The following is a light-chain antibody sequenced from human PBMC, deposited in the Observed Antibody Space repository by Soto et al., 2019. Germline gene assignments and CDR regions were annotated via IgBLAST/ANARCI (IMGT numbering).Light chain of an antibody. CDR2: GAS. V-gene: IGKV3-20*01. CDR1: QSVSSAY. Sequence: EIVLTQSPGTLSLSPGERATLSCRASQSVSSAYLAWYQQIPGQAPRLLIYGASSRATGLQDRVSGSGSGTDFTLTISGMEPEDFAVYYCQQSGSSFYTFGEGTKLEIK. CDR3: QQSGSSFYT. J-gene: IGKJ2*01.